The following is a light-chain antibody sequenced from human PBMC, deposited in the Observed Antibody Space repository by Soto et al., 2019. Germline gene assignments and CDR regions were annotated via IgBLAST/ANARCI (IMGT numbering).Light chain of an antibody. V-gene: IGLV2-11*01. CDR2: QVT. CDR3: SSYAGSLVV. CDR1: SSDVGGYNY. Sequence: QSALTQPRSVSGSPGQSVTISCTGTSSDVGGYNYVSWYQEQPGKAPKLLVYQVTKRPSGVPDRFSGSKSGNTAALTVSGLQAEDEAVYYCSSYAGSLVVFGGGTKLTVL. J-gene: IGLJ2*01.